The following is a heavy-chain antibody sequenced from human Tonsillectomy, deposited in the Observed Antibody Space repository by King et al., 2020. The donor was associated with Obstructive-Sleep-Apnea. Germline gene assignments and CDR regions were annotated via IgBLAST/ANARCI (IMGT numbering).Heavy chain of an antibody. CDR1: GGSISSGGYF. D-gene: IGHD2-21*01. J-gene: IGHJ3*02. V-gene: IGHV4-31*03. CDR2: IYYSGST. Sequence: VQLQESGPGLVKPSQTLSLTCTVSGGSISSGGYFWSWIRHHPGKGLEWIGYIYYSGSTYYNPSLKSRVTISVDTSKNQFSLKLSSVTAADTAVYYCARSRGGDAYDAFDIWGQGTMVTVSS. CDR3: ARSRGGDAYDAFDI.